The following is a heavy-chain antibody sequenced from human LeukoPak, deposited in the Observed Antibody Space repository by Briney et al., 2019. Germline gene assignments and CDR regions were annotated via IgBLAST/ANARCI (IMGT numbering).Heavy chain of an antibody. CDR3: AKDPRLCGGDCFTTIDL. V-gene: IGHV3-23*01. J-gene: IGHJ3*01. Sequence: GGSLRLSCAASGFTFSSYWMSCVRQAPGQGLECVSFIIDSSGGRTPYADSVKGRFTISRDNSRNTLYLQMNSLRVEDPAIYYCAKDPRLCGGDCFTTIDLWGQGTMVTVSP. D-gene: IGHD2-21*02. CDR1: GFTFSSYW. CDR2: IIDSSGGRT.